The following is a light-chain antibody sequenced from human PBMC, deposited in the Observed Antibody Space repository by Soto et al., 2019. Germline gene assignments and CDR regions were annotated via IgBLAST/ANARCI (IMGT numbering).Light chain of an antibody. V-gene: IGKV3-20*01. Sequence: EIVLTQSPATLSLSPGERATLSCRASQSVITNYLAWYQHKPGQAPMLLMYDASIRASGTPDRFSGSGSGTDFTLTISRLESEDFAVYYGQQYGRSPLTFGQGNRVDI. CDR3: QQYGRSPLT. J-gene: IGKJ1*01. CDR2: DAS. CDR1: QSVITNY.